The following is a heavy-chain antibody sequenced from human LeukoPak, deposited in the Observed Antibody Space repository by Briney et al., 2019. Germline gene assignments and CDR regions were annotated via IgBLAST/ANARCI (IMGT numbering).Heavy chain of an antibody. Sequence: GGSLRLSCAASGFTFSNYWMHWVRQAPGKGLVWVSRTNSDGSTTSHADSVKGRFTISRDNAKNALFLQLNSLRVEDTAVYYCGRGNYYGVDIWGQGTTVTVSS. CDR1: GFTFSNYW. V-gene: IGHV3-74*01. CDR3: GRGNYYGVDI. CDR2: TNSDGSTT. J-gene: IGHJ6*02.